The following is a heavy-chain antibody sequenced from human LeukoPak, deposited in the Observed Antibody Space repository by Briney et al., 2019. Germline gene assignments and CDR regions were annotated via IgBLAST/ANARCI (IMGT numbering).Heavy chain of an antibody. V-gene: IGHV3-49*04. Sequence: PGGSLGLSCTASGFTFGDYAMSWVRQAPGKGLEWVGFIRSKAYGGTTEYAASVKGRFTISRDDSKSIAYLQMNSLKTEDTAVYYCTRDIGTVTWYYYYYMDVWGKGTTVTISS. D-gene: IGHD4-17*01. CDR3: TRDIGTVTWYYYYYMDV. J-gene: IGHJ6*03. CDR2: IRSKAYGGTT. CDR1: GFTFGDYA.